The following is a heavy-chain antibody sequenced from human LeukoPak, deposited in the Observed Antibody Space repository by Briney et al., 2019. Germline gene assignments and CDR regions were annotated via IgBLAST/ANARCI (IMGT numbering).Heavy chain of an antibody. J-gene: IGHJ4*02. CDR3: ARAGIHDYTCDY. CDR1: GYTFTGYY. Sequence: GASVRVSFKASGYTFTGYYMHWVRQAPGQGLEGMGWINPNSGGTNYAQKFQGRVTMTRDTSISTAYMELSRLRSDDTAVYYCARAGIHDYTCDYWGQGTLVTVSS. CDR2: INPNSGGT. D-gene: IGHD4-11*01. V-gene: IGHV1-2*02.